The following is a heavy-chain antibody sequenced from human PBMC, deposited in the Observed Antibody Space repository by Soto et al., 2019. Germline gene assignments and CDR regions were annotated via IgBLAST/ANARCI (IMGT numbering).Heavy chain of an antibody. D-gene: IGHD4-17*01. J-gene: IGHJ4*02. Sequence: WTWLRQYPRKGLEWVGYIYYTGSTYYNPSLTSRVMMSVDTSKNQFSLKLSSVTAADTAVYYCARQEYGDYVFLDYWGQGTLVTVSS. V-gene: IGHV4-31*02. CDR3: ARQEYGDYVFLDY. CDR2: IYYTGST.